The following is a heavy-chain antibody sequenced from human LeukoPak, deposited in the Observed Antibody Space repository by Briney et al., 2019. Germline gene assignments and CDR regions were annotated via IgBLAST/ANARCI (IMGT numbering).Heavy chain of an antibody. CDR3: ARGPPHSSGWYLTWFDP. J-gene: IGHJ5*02. CDR2: ISSSSSYI. Sequence: GGSLRLSCAASGFTSSTYTMRWVRQAPGKGLEWVSSISSSSSYIDYAGFVKGRFTISRDNAKNSLYLQMNSLRAEDTAVYYCARGPPHSSGWYLTWFDPWGEGTLVTVSS. CDR1: GFTSSTYT. V-gene: IGHV3-21*06. D-gene: IGHD6-19*01.